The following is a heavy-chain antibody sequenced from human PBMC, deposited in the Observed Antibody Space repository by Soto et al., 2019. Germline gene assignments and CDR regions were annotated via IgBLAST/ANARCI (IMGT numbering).Heavy chain of an antibody. CDR2: ISAYNGIT. CDR1: GYTFTSYG. Sequence: GASVKVSCKASGYTFTSYGISWVRQAPGQGLEWMGWISAYNGITNYAQKLQGRVTMTTDTSTSTAYMELRSLRSDDTAVYYCARDRGIYDYVWGSYRYHDAFDIWGPGTMLTVSS. J-gene: IGHJ3*02. V-gene: IGHV1-18*04. CDR3: ARDRGIYDYVWGSYRYHDAFDI. D-gene: IGHD3-16*02.